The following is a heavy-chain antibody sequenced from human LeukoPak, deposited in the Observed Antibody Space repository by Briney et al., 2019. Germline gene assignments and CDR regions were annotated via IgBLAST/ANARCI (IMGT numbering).Heavy chain of an antibody. Sequence: PSQTLSLTCAVSGGSISSGGYSWSWIRQPPGKGLEWIGYIYHSGSTYYNPSLKSLFTISVDRSKNQFSLKLSSVTAADTAVYYCATENDYGDYTRFDYWGQGTPVTVSS. CDR1: GGSISSGGYS. V-gene: IGHV4-30-2*01. J-gene: IGHJ4*02. CDR2: IYHSGST. D-gene: IGHD4-17*01. CDR3: ATENDYGDYTRFDY.